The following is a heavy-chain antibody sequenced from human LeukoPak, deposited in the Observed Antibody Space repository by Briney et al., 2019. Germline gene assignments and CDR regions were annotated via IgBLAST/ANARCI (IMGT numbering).Heavy chain of an antibody. J-gene: IGHJ6*03. V-gene: IGHV1-46*01. CDR2: INPSGAGT. D-gene: IGHD5-18*01. CDR3: ARGKQLWSDYYYMDV. CDR1: GYTFTSFN. Sequence: ASVKVSCKASGYTFTSFNLHWVRQAPGQGLEWMGIINPSGAGTSYAQKFEGRVTMTRDMSTSTVYLELSSLRSEDTAVYYCARGKQLWSDYYYMDVWGKGTTVTVSS.